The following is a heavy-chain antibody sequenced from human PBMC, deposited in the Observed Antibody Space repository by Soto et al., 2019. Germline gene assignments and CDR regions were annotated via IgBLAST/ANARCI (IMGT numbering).Heavy chain of an antibody. J-gene: IGHJ6*02. V-gene: IGHV4-59*08. CDR3: AINADV. CDR1: GASIRGHF. CDR2: IFDSVTT. Sequence: QVQLQESGPGLVKPSETLSLICTVSGASIRGHFWSWVRQPPGKGLEWIGYIFDSVTTNYSPSLKSRVPMSVDMSKSQLSLRLSSVTAADTAVYYCAINADVWGQGTTVTVSS.